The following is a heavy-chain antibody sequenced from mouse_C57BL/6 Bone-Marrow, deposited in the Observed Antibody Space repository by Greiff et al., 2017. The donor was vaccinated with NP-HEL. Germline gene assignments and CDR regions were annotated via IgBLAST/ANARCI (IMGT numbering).Heavy chain of an antibody. J-gene: IGHJ1*03. V-gene: IGHV1-59*01. CDR3: ARHSGTHWYFDV. Sequence: QVQLQQPGAELVRPGTSVKLSCQASGYTFTSYWMHWVKQRPGQGLEWIGVIDPSDSYTNYNQKFKGKATLTVDTSSRTAYMQLSSLTSEDSAVYYCARHSGTHWYFDVWGTETTVTVSS. CDR1: GYTFTSYW. CDR2: IDPSDSYT. D-gene: IGHD2-14*01.